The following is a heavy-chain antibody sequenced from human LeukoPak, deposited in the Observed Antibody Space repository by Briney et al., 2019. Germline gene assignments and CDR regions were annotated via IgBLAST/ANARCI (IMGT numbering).Heavy chain of an antibody. J-gene: IGHJ4*02. CDR1: GYRLSAVS. CDR3: MIDYFDWASSRSGNYF. CDR2: FEPEGGAT. V-gene: IGHV1-24*01. D-gene: IGHD3-3*01. Sequence: GASVKVSCKVSGYRLSAVSMHWVRQAPGKGLEWMGGFEPEGGATIYAERFQGRITMTEDTSTDTAYMDLSRLTSEDTAVYYCMIDYFDWASSRSGNYFWGQGTLVTVSS.